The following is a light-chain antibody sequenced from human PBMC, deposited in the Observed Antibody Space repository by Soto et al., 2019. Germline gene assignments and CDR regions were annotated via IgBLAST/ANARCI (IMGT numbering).Light chain of an antibody. CDR2: DAS. CDR1: QSVSSTY. CDR3: QQYGKSPGFFT. J-gene: IGKJ3*01. Sequence: EIVLTQSPGTLSLSPGERATLSCRASQSVSSTYLAWYQQKPGQAPRLLIYDASSRATGIPDKFSGSGSGTDFSLTISRLEPEDSAVYCCQQYGKSPGFFTFGPGTQVDIK. V-gene: IGKV3-20*01.